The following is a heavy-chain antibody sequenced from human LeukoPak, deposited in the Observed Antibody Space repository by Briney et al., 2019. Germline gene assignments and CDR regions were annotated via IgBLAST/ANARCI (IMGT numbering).Heavy chain of an antibody. D-gene: IGHD3-10*01. CDR3: ARRLYDSGSYYAPMDV. CDR1: GGSFSGYY. Sequence: SETLSPTCAVYGGSFSGYYWSWIRQPPGKGLEWIGEINHSGSTYSNPSLKSRVTISVDTSKNQFSLRLSSVSAADTAVYFCARRLYDSGSYYAPMDVWGKGTTVTISS. J-gene: IGHJ6*03. CDR2: INHSGST. V-gene: IGHV4-34*01.